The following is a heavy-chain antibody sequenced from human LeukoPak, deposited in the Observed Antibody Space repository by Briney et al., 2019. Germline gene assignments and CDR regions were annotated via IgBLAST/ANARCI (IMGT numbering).Heavy chain of an antibody. CDR3: ARFLYGGNRFDY. CDR1: GGSFSGYY. D-gene: IGHD4-23*01. J-gene: IGHJ4*02. CDR2: INHSGST. V-gene: IGHV4-34*01. Sequence: SETLSLTCAVYGGSFSGYYWSWIRQPPGKGLEWIGEINHSGSTNYNPSLKSRVSISVDTSKNQFSLKLSSVTAADTAVYYCARFLYGGNRFDYWGQGTLVTVSS.